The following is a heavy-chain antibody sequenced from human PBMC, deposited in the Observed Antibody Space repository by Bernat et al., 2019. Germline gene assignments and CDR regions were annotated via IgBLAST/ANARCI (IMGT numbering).Heavy chain of an antibody. Sequence: QVQLVESGGGVVQPGTSLRLSCAASGFTFSTYGLHWVRQAPGKGLEWLAFIRYDGNNNYYTDSVKGRFTVSRDNSKNTLYLQMNSLRVEDSAVYYCARGGYSCDYWGQGTLVTVSS. D-gene: IGHD5-18*01. CDR3: ARGGYSCDY. CDR1: GFTFSTYG. V-gene: IGHV3-33*01. J-gene: IGHJ4*02. CDR2: IRYDGNNN.